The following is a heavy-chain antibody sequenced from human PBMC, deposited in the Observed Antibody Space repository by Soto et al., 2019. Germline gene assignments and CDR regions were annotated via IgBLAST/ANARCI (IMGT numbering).Heavy chain of an antibody. V-gene: IGHV4-39*01. CDR2: IHTTGST. J-gene: IGHJ6*02. Sequence: QLQLHESGPGLVKPLETLSLTCTVSGASISSGRYYWAWIRQPPGEGLEWVATIHTTGSTYYKPSLESRIALSIDTSKNHFSLRLTSVTAADTAVYYCARHLPSLRIDALDVWGQGTSVTVSS. CDR1: GASISSGRYY. D-gene: IGHD2-15*01. CDR3: ARHLPSLRIDALDV.